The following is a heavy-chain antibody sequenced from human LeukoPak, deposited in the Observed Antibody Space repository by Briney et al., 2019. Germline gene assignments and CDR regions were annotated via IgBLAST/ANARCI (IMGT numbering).Heavy chain of an antibody. D-gene: IGHD3-22*01. V-gene: IGHV3-48*01. J-gene: IGHJ4*02. CDR3: ARHMARYYYDSSGSGY. CDR2: ISSSSSTI. CDR1: GFTFSSYS. Sequence: GGSLRLSCAASGFTFSSYSMNWVRQAPGKGLEWVSYISSSSSTIYYADSVKGRFTISRDNAKNSLYLQMNSLRAEDTAVYYCARHMARYYYDSSGSGYWGQGTLVTVSS.